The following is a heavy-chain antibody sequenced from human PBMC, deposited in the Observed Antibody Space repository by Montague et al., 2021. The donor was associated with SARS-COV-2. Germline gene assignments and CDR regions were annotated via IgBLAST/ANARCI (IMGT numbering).Heavy chain of an antibody. CDR1: GFTFSSYE. J-gene: IGHJ4*02. D-gene: IGHD4-17*01. V-gene: IGHV3-48*03. Sequence: SLRLSCAASGFTFSSYEMNWVRQAPGKGLEWVSYISSSGSTIYYADSVKGRFTISRDNAKNSLYLQMNSLRAEDTAVYYCARVRATVTTMDYFDYWGQGTLVTFSP. CDR3: ARVRATVTTMDYFDY. CDR2: ISSSGSTI.